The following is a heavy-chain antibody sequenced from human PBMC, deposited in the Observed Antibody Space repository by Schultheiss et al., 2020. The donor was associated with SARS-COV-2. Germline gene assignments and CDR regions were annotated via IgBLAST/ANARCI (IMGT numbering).Heavy chain of an antibody. Sequence: SQTLSLTCTVSGGSVSSGSYYWTWIRQPPGKGLEWIGYIYYSGSIKYNPSLKSRVTISVDTSKNQFSLNLNSVTAADTAVYYCARGPRGYTFGRWFDYWGQGTLVTVSS. CDR3: ARGPRGYTFGRWFDY. V-gene: IGHV4-61*01. CDR1: GGSVSSGSYY. J-gene: IGHJ5*01. D-gene: IGHD5-18*01. CDR2: IYYSGSI.